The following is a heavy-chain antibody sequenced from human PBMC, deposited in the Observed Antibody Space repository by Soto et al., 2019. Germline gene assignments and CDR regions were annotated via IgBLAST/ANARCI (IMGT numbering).Heavy chain of an antibody. J-gene: IGHJ4*02. V-gene: IGHV1-8*01. CDR1: GYTFTSYD. D-gene: IGHD2-2*01. CDR2: MNPNSGNT. Sequence: QVQLVQSGAEVKKPGASMKVSCKASGYTFTSYDINWVRQATGQGLEWMGWMNPNSGNTGYAQKFQGRVTMTRDTSIGTAYMELSSLRSEDTAVYFCARGFCSSTSCHFDYWGQGTLVTVSS. CDR3: ARGFCSSTSCHFDY.